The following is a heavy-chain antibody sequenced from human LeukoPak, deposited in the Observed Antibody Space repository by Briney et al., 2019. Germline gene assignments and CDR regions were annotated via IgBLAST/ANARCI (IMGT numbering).Heavy chain of an antibody. J-gene: IGHJ4*02. Sequence: ASVKVSCTASGYTFTGYYMHWVRQAPGQGLEWMGWINPNSGGTNYAQKFQGRVTMTRDTSISTAYMELSRLRSDDTAVYYCAREGFPIVVVPATPVSYFDYGAREPWSPSPQ. D-gene: IGHD2-2*01. V-gene: IGHV1-2*02. CDR3: AREGFPIVVVPATPVSYFDY. CDR2: INPNSGGT. CDR1: GYTFTGYY.